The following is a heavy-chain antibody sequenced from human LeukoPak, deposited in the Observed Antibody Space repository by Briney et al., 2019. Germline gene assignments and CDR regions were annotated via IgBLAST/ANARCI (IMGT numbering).Heavy chain of an antibody. CDR2: IYYSGST. CDR1: GGSISSSSYY. CDR3: ASVLRYFDWLEEVGYYMDV. V-gene: IGHV4-39*01. Sequence: SETLSLTCTVSGGSISSSSYYWGWIRQPPGKGLEWIGSIYYSGSTYYNPSLKSRVTISVDTSKNQFSLKLSSVTAADTAVYYCASVLRYFDWLEEVGYYMDVWGKGTTVTISS. D-gene: IGHD3-9*01. J-gene: IGHJ6*03.